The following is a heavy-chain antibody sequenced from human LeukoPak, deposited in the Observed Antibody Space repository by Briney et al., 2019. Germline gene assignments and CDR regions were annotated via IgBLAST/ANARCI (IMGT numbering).Heavy chain of an antibody. V-gene: IGHV3-11*01. D-gene: IGHD4-23*01. Sequence: GGSLRLPCAASGFTFSDYYMSWIRQAPGKGLEWVSYISGSGSTVYYAASVRGRFTISRDNAKNSLFLQMNSLRAEDTAVYYCARDRGNSDPGDWLDSWGQGTLVTVSS. CDR1: GFTFSDYY. CDR3: ARDRGNSDPGDWLDS. CDR2: ISGSGSTV. J-gene: IGHJ5*01.